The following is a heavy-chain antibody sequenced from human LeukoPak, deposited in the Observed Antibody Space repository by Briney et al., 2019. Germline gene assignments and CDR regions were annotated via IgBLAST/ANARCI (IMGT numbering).Heavy chain of an antibody. CDR3: AAQRGASLHDFWSTRLFDP. J-gene: IGHJ5*02. Sequence: PVKVSCKASGFTFHTSAMQWVRQARGQRLEWIGWIVLGSGNTVYSHKFHDRVIITRDMSTSTVYMELDSLGSEDTAVYYCAAQRGASLHDFWSTRLFDPWGQGTLVTVSS. D-gene: IGHD3-3*01. CDR1: GFTFHTSA. CDR2: IVLGSGNT. V-gene: IGHV1-58*02.